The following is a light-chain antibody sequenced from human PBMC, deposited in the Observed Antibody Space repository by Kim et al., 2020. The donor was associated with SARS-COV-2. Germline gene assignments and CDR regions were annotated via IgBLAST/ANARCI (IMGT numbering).Light chain of an antibody. CDR1: GLGKKY. V-gene: IGLV3-1*01. J-gene: IGLJ2*01. Sequence: SYELTQPPSVSVSPGQTASITCSGDGLGKKYVSWYQQGPGQSPVLVIYQDRKRPSGIPERFSGSSSGNTATLTISGTQTTDEADYYCQAWDNYIVVFGGGTKLTVL. CDR2: QDR. CDR3: QAWDNYIVV.